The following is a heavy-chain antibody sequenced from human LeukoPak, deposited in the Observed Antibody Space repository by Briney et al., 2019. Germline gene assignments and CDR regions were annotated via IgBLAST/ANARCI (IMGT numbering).Heavy chain of an antibody. J-gene: IGHJ4*02. CDR1: GFTVSSNY. V-gene: IGHV3-53*01. CDR3: ARDGDCTNGVCQIDY. Sequence: GGSLRLSCAASGFTVSSNYMSWVRQAPGKGLEWVSVIYSGGSTYYADSVKGRFTISRDNSKNTLYLQMNSLRDEDTAVYYCARDGDCTNGVCQIDYWGQGTLVTVSS. D-gene: IGHD2-8*01. CDR2: IYSGGST.